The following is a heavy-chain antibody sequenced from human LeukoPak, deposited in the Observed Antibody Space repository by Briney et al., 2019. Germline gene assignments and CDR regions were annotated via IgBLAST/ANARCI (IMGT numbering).Heavy chain of an antibody. D-gene: IGHD6-6*01. CDR1: GGSFSGYY. CDR3: ARVAARSFDY. J-gene: IGHJ4*02. Sequence: SETLSLTXAVYGGSFSGYYWSWIRQPPGKGLEWIGEINHSGSTNYNPSLKSRVTISVDTSKNQFSLKLSSVTAADTAVYYCARVAARSFDYWGQGTLVTVSS. V-gene: IGHV4-34*01. CDR2: INHSGST.